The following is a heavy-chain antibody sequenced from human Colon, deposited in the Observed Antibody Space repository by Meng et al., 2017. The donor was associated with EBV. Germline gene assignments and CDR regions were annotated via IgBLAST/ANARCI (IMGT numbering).Heavy chain of an antibody. D-gene: IGHD3-3*02. CDR3: VISSHN. CDR1: GGSITSTSSY. CDR2: IYYRGST. V-gene: IGHV4-39*07. J-gene: IGHJ4*02. Sequence: QLLLQESGPGLGKPLETLSLTCTISGGSITSTSSYWGWVRQPPGKGLEWIGSIYYRGSTNYNPSLKSRISMSVDMSKNQFSLKVNSVTAADTAIYYCVISSHNWGQGTLVTVSS.